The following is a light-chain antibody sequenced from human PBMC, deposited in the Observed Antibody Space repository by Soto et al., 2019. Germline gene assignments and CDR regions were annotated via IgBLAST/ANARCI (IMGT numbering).Light chain of an antibody. V-gene: IGKV1-5*03. CDR3: QQYNAYPWT. Sequence: DIPMTQSPSTLSASVGDRVTITCRASLSISTWLAWYQQKPGKAPNLLIYRASSLQSRVPSRFSGSGSGTEFTLTISSLQPDDFATYYCQQYNAYPWTFGQGTKVEIK. J-gene: IGKJ1*01. CDR1: LSISTW. CDR2: RAS.